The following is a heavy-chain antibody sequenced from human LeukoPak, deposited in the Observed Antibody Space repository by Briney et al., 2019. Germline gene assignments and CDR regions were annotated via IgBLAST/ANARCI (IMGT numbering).Heavy chain of an antibody. V-gene: IGHV4-59*01. CDR3: ASYGGKGAYFDY. CDR2: VFYSGST. J-gene: IGHJ4*02. D-gene: IGHD4-23*01. CDR1: GGSISSYY. Sequence: SETLPLTCTVSGGSISSYYWNWIRQPPGKGLEWIGYVFYSGSTNYNPSLKSRVTISVDTSKNQFSLKLSSVTAADTAVYFCASYGGKGAYFDYWGQGILVTVSS.